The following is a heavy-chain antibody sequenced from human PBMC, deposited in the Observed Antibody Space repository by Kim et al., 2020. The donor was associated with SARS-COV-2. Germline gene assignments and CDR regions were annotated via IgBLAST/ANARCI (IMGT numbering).Heavy chain of an antibody. CDR3: ARHLYSSSSPDY. D-gene: IGHD6-6*01. V-gene: IGHV5-51*01. J-gene: IGHJ4*02. Sequence: RYSPSFQGQVTISADKSISTAYLQWSSLKASDTAMYYCARHLYSSSSPDYWGQGTLVTVSS.